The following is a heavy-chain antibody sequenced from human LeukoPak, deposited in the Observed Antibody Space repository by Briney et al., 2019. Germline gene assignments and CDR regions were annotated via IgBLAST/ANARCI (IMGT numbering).Heavy chain of an antibody. CDR3: AKGQSAISTFDG. CDR2: IRGSSDVI. Sequence: GGSLRLSCAASGFTFSSHAMGWVRQAPGKGLEWVSLIRGSSDVIEYADSVRGRFTISRDNSKNTVSLQLNNLRAEDTALYYCAKGQSAISTFDGGAQGTLVTVSS. J-gene: IGHJ4*02. CDR1: GFTFSSHA. V-gene: IGHV3-23*01. D-gene: IGHD5-24*01.